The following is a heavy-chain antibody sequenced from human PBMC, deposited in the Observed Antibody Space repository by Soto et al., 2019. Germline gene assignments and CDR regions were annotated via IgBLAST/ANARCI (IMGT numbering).Heavy chain of an antibody. V-gene: IGHV3-48*01. CDR3: ARDIDG. J-gene: IGHJ4*02. Sequence: EVQVVESGGGLVQPGGSLRLSCAASGFTFSSYSMNWVRQAPGKALEWVSYISSSSRTQFYADSVKGRFTISRDNARNSLYLQVNSLRAEDTAVDYWARDIDGGGQGTLVTVSS. CDR1: GFTFSSYS. CDR2: ISSSSRTQ. D-gene: IGHD2-15*01.